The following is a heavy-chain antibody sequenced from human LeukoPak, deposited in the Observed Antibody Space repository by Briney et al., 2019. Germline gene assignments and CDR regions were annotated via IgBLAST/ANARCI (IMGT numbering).Heavy chain of an antibody. D-gene: IGHD3-10*01. Sequence: PGGSLRLSCVASGFTFSSYAMSWVRQAPGKGLEWVSTISGSGGSTYYADSVKGRFTISRDNSKNTLYLQMNSLRVEDTAIYYCAKREYYGSGSYYKNWGQGTLVTVSS. CDR1: GFTFSSYA. V-gene: IGHV3-23*01. J-gene: IGHJ4*02. CDR2: ISGSGGST. CDR3: AKREYYGSGSYYKN.